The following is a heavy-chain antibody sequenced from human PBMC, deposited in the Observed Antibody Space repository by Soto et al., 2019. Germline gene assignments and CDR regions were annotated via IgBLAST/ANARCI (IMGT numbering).Heavy chain of an antibody. D-gene: IGHD1-7*01. CDR2: LSFDGSNK. V-gene: IGHV3-30*18. CDR1: GLRFTSYG. J-gene: IGHJ4*02. Sequence: QVQLVASGGGVVQPGRSLRLSCAASGLRFTSYGMHWVRQAPGKGLEWVAVLSFDGSNKYYADSVKGRFTISRDNTRDXLYRQMNTLRSEDTAVYYCAKDGEFNWNYVGLMDCWGQGTLVTVSS. CDR3: AKDGEFNWNYVGLMDC.